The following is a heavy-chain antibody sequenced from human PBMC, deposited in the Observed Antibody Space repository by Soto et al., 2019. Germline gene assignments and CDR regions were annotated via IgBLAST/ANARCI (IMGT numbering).Heavy chain of an antibody. Sequence: QVQLVESGGGVVQPGRSLRLSCAASGFPFSTYGMHWVRQAPGKGLEWVAVIWFDGSIQYYGDSVKGRFTISRDNSKNTLYLQMSSLRAEDTAVYYCARASGPFDYWGQGTLVTVSS. V-gene: IGHV3-33*01. CDR2: IWFDGSIQ. CDR3: ARASGPFDY. J-gene: IGHJ4*02. D-gene: IGHD1-26*01. CDR1: GFPFSTYG.